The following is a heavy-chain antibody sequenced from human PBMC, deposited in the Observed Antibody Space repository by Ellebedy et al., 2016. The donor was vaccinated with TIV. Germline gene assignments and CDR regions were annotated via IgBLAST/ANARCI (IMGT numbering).Heavy chain of an antibody. J-gene: IGHJ4*02. Sequence: GESLKISCKGSGYSFTTYWIGWVRQKPGKGLEWVGIIYPGDSDTRYSPSFQGQVTISADKSFNTAYLQWSNLKASDTAMYYCARLLYAGSSGNFDYWGQGTLVTVSS. CDR3: ARLLYAGSSGNFDY. CDR1: GYSFTTYW. D-gene: IGHD4-23*01. V-gene: IGHV5-51*01. CDR2: IYPGDSDT.